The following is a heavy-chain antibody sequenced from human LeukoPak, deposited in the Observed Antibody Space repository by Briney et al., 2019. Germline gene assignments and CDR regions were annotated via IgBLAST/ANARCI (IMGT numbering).Heavy chain of an antibody. CDR2: ISYDGSNK. V-gene: IGHV3-30*04. CDR1: GFTFSSYA. Sequence: TGRSLRLSCAASGFTFSSYAMHWVRQAPGKGLEWVAVISYDGSNKYYADSVKGRFTISRDNSKNTLYLQMNSLRAEDTAVYYCARDLRLPYGSGSSPLDYWGQGTLVTVSS. D-gene: IGHD3-10*01. J-gene: IGHJ4*02. CDR3: ARDLRLPYGSGSSPLDY.